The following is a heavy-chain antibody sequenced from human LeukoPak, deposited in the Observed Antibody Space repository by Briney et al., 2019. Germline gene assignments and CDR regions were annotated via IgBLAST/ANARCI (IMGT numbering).Heavy chain of an antibody. CDR1: GFTFSSYW. D-gene: IGHD3-3*01. CDR2: IKQDGSEK. CDR3: ARDPETIFGVVATNFDY. Sequence: GGSLRLSCAASGFTFSSYWMSWVRQAPGKGLEWVANIKQDGSEKYYVDSVKGRFTISRDNAKNSLYLQMNSLRAEDTAVYYCARDPETIFGVVATNFDYWGQGTLVTVSS. J-gene: IGHJ4*02. V-gene: IGHV3-7*01.